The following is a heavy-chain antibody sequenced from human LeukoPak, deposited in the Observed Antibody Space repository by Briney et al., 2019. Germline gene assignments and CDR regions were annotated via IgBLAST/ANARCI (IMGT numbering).Heavy chain of an antibody. Sequence: GGSLRLSCAACGFTLGSYGMHWFGRAPGKGLEWVAVISYDGSNKYYADSVKGRFTIYRDNSKNTLYLQMNSLRAEDMAVYYCAKAKKSRPRDYYYYGMDVWGQGTTVTVSS. V-gene: IGHV3-30*18. D-gene: IGHD6-13*01. CDR3: AKAKKSRPRDYYYYGMDV. CDR2: ISYDGSNK. CDR1: GFTLGSYG. J-gene: IGHJ6*02.